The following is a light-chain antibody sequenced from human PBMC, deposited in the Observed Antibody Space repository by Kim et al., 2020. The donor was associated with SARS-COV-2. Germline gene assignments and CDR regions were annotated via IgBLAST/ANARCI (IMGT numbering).Light chain of an antibody. Sequence: SPGERATLSCRDRQSVSSNYLAWYQQQPGQAPSLLIYGASSRDAGIPDRFSGSGSGTDFTLTISRLEPEDFAVYYCQQYGTSPLTFGGGTKVDIK. J-gene: IGKJ4*01. CDR1: QSVSSNY. CDR3: QQYGTSPLT. CDR2: GAS. V-gene: IGKV3-20*01.